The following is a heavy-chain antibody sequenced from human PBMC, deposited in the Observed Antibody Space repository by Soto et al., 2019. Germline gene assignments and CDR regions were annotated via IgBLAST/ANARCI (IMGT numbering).Heavy chain of an antibody. V-gene: IGHV4-31*03. CDR1: GGSISSGGYY. CDR3: ARDMGWELKEGGDAFDI. J-gene: IGHJ3*02. Sequence: QVQLQESGPGLVKPSQTLSLTCTVSGGSISSGGYYWSWIRQHPGKGLEWIGYISYSGSTYYNPSLKSRVTITVDTSKNQFSLKLSSVTAADTAVYYCARDMGWELKEGGDAFDIWGQGTMVTVSS. CDR2: ISYSGST. D-gene: IGHD1-26*01.